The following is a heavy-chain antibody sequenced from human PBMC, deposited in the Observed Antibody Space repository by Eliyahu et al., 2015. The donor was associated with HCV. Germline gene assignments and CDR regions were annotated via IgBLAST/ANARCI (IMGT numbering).Heavy chain of an antibody. CDR3: ASGGGGIAVAGTGGWFDP. Sequence: QVQLQESGPGLVKPSETLSXTCTVSGGSITPYYWSWSRQPPGKGLAWIGYIHYSGSTXYNPSLKSRVTISVDTSKNQLSLNLTSVTAADTAVYYCASGGGGIAVAGTGGWFDPWGQGTLVTVSS. CDR1: GGSITPYY. D-gene: IGHD6-19*01. J-gene: IGHJ5*02. CDR2: IHYSGST. V-gene: IGHV4-59*01.